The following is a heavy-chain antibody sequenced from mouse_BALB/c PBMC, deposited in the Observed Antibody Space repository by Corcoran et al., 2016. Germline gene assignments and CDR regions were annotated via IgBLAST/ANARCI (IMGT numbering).Heavy chain of an antibody. CDR2: IFPRSGST. CDR1: GFTFTSYW. D-gene: IGHD4-1*01. V-gene: IGHV1-9*01. Sequence: QVQLQQSGAELMKPGASVKISCKASGFTFTSYWIEWVKQRPGHGLEWIGEIFPRSGSTNYNENFKGKATFTADTSSNTAYMQLSSLTSEDSAVYCCARNWDWFFSVWGAGATVTVSS. CDR3: ARNWDWFFSV. J-gene: IGHJ1*01.